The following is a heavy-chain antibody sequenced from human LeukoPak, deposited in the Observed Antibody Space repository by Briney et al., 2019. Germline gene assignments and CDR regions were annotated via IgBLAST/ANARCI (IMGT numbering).Heavy chain of an antibody. CDR1: GFTFSSYA. Sequence: PGGSLRLSCVASGFTFSSYAMSWVRQAPGKGLGCVSAISGSGGSTNYADSVKGRFTISRDNSKNTLYLQMNSLRAEDTAVYYCAKGGLYYYDSSGYFDYWGQGTLVTVSS. CDR3: AKGGLYYYDSSGYFDY. D-gene: IGHD3-22*01. J-gene: IGHJ4*02. V-gene: IGHV3-23*01. CDR2: ISGSGGST.